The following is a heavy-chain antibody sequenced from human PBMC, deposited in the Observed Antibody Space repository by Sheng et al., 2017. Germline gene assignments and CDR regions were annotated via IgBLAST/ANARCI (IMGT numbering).Heavy chain of an antibody. CDR3: AKHDILTGYYSSDYYYGMDV. Sequence: EVQLLESGGGLGQPGGSLRLSCAASGFTFSSYAMSWVRQAPGKGLEWVSTISGSGGASYYADSVKGRFTISRDNSKNTLYLQMNSLRAEDTAVYYCAKHDILTGYYSSDYYYGMDVWGQGTTVTVSS. CDR2: ISGSGGAS. CDR1: GFTFSSYA. V-gene: IGHV3-23*01. D-gene: IGHD3-9*01. J-gene: IGHJ6*02.